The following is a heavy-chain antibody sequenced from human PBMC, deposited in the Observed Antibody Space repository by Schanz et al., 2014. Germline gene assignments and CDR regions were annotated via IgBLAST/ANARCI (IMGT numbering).Heavy chain of an antibody. J-gene: IGHJ3*02. CDR3: ATSGLVSHAFDAFDI. V-gene: IGHV3-74*01. Sequence: LLVESGGGLVQPGGSLRLSCAASGFTFSNNWMHWFRPGPGKGWSWVARIDGEGSDTRYADSVKGRFTISRDNARNTLYLQMSSLRAEDTAVYYCATSGLVSHAFDAFDIWGQGTMVTVSS. CDR2: IDGEGSDT. D-gene: IGHD3-9*01. CDR1: GFTFSNNW.